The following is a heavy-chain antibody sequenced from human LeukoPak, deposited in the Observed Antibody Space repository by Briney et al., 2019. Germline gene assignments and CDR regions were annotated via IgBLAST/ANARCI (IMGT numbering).Heavy chain of an antibody. Sequence: SETLSLTCTVSGGSISSYYWSWNRQPAGKGLEWIGRIYTSGSTNYNPSLKSRVTMSVDTSKNQFSLKLSSVTAADTAVYYCARETPHYYGSGSYYPFDYWGQGTLVTVSS. CDR3: ARETPHYYGSGSYYPFDY. V-gene: IGHV4-4*07. D-gene: IGHD3-10*01. J-gene: IGHJ4*02. CDR1: GGSISSYY. CDR2: IYTSGST.